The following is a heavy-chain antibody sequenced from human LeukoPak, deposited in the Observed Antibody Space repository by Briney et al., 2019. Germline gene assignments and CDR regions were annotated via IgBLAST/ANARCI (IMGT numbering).Heavy chain of an antibody. CDR2: IYSTGNT. CDR1: GGSIISYY. Sequence: PSETLSLTCTVSGGSIISYYWSWLRQPPGKGLEWIGYIYSTGNTNYNPSLKSRVAISADTSKNQFSLRLTSVTAADTAVYYCARGKAAHVYWGQGTLVTVSS. J-gene: IGHJ4*02. V-gene: IGHV4-59*01. D-gene: IGHD6-6*01. CDR3: ARGKAAHVY.